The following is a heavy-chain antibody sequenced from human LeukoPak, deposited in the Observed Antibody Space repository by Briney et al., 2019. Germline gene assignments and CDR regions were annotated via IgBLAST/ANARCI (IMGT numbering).Heavy chain of an antibody. V-gene: IGHV4-59*08. CDR3: SSRGYIYGRYFDY. CDR2: IYYSGST. CDR1: GGSISSYY. J-gene: IGHJ4*02. Sequence: SETLSLTCTVSGGSISSYYWSWIRQPPGKGLEWIGYIYYSGSTNYNPSLKSRVTISVDTSKNQFSLELSSVTAADTAVYYCSSRGYIYGRYFDYWGQGTLVTVSS. D-gene: IGHD5-18*01.